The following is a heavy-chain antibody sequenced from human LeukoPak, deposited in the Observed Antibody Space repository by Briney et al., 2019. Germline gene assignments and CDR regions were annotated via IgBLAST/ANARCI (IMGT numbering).Heavy chain of an antibody. CDR3: ASLKGSGSGSYYTAFGDY. CDR1: GXSLSSTSYY. CDR2: IYYSGST. Sequence: SETLSLTCTVSGXSLSSTSYYWGWIRQPPEKGLEWIGSIYYSGSTYYSPSLKSRVTISVDTSKNQFSLKLSSVTAADTAVYYCASLKGSGSGSYYTAFGDYWGQGTLVTVSS. V-gene: IGHV4-39*01. D-gene: IGHD3-10*01. J-gene: IGHJ4*02.